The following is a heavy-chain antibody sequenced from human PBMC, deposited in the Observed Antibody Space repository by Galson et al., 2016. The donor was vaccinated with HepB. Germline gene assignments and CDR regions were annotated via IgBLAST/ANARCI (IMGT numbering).Heavy chain of an antibody. CDR1: GFTFSYYA. CDR3: ARDGIHRKYGGKRTPLMPGYYFDY. Sequence: SLRLSCAASGFTFSYYAVHWVRQAPGKGLEWVAVISYDGSNENSADSVKGRLTISRDNSRNTVSLHLNSMRPEDTGVYYCARDGIHRKYGGKRTPLMPGYYFDYWGQGTAVTVSS. D-gene: IGHD4/OR15-4a*01. V-gene: IGHV3-30*04. J-gene: IGHJ4*02. CDR2: ISYDGSNE.